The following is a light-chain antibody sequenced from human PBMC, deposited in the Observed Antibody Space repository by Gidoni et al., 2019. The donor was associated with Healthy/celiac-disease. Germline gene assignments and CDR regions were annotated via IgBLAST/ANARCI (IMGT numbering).Light chain of an antibody. CDR2: GAS. Sequence: EIVMTQSPATLSVSSGERATLSCRASQSVSSNLAWYQQKPGQAPRLLIYGASTRATGIPARFSGSGSGTEFTLTISSLQSEDFAVYYCQQYNNWPVFGQGTKLEIK. CDR3: QQYNNWPV. V-gene: IGKV3-15*01. J-gene: IGKJ2*01. CDR1: QSVSSN.